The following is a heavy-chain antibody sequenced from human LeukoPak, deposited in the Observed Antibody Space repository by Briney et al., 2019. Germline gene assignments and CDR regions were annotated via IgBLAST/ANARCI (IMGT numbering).Heavy chain of an antibody. Sequence: SETLSLTCTVSGGSISSRSYCWSWIRQPAGKGLEWIGHVHISGSTNYNSSLKSRVTISVDTSKNQFSLKLSSVTAADTAVYYCARGCRSSGWYGKLYYYYYMDVWGKGTTVTVSS. CDR3: ARGCRSSGWYGKLYYYYYMDV. CDR1: GGSISSRSYC. D-gene: IGHD6-19*01. J-gene: IGHJ6*03. V-gene: IGHV4-61*09. CDR2: VHISGST.